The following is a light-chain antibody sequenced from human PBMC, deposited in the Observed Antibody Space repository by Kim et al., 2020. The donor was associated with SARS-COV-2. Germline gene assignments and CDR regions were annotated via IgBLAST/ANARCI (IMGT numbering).Light chain of an antibody. CDR1: QSVSSY. J-gene: IGKJ3*01. Sequence: PGERATLSGRARQSVSSYLAWYQQKPGQAPRLLIYDASNRATGMPARFSGSGSGTDFTLTISSLEPEDFAVYYCQQRSNWTPSFTFGPGTKVDIK. CDR2: DAS. V-gene: IGKV3-11*01. CDR3: QQRSNWTPSFT.